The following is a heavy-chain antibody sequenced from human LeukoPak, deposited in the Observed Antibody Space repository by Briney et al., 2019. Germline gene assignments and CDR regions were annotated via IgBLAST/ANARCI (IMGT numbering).Heavy chain of an antibody. CDR3: AKAPVTSCRGAFCYPFDY. CDR2: INGRGYST. V-gene: IGHV3-23*01. Sequence: GGSLRLSCAASGFTFSNYAMNWVRQAPGKGLEWVSGINGRGYSTYYADSVRGRFTISRDTSRSTLYLQMNSLRAEAAAVYYCAKAPVTSCRGAFCYPFDYWGQGTLVTVSS. D-gene: IGHD2-15*01. CDR1: GFTFSNYA. J-gene: IGHJ4*02.